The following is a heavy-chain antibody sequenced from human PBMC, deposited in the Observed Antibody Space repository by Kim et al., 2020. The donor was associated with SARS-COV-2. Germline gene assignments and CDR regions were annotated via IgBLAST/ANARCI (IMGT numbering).Heavy chain of an antibody. CDR3: ARQGLRWPFDY. J-gene: IGHJ4*02. D-gene: IGHD4-17*01. V-gene: IGHV4-59*08. Sequence: TTHNPSLKGRVTISVATSKNQCSLKLSSVTAADTAVYYCARQGLRWPFDYWGQGTLVTVSS. CDR2: T.